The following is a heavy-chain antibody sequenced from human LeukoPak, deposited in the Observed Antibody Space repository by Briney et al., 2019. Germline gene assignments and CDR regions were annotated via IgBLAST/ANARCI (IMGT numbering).Heavy chain of an antibody. CDR2: ISYDGSNK. CDR3: AAGGGNGYYFDY. J-gene: IGHJ4*02. V-gene: IGHV3-30*03. Sequence: GGSLRLSCAASGFTFSSYGMHWVRQAPGKGLEWVAVISYDGSNKYYADSVKGRFTISRDNSKNTLYLQMNSLRAEDTAVYYCAAGGGNGYYFDYWGQGTLVTVSP. D-gene: IGHD3-16*01. CDR1: GFTFSSYG.